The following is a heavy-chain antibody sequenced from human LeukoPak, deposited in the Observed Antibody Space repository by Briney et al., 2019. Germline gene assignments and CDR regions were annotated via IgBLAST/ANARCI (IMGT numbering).Heavy chain of an antibody. CDR1: GGSFSGYY. V-gene: IGHV4-34*01. CDR3: ASSATYYYDSSGYYHDY. Sequence: SETLSLTCAVYGGSFSGYYWSWIRQPPGKGLEWIGEINHSGSTNYNPSLKSRVTISVDTSKNQFSLKLSSVTAADTAVYYCASSATYYYDSSGYYHDYWGQETLVTVSS. CDR2: INHSGST. J-gene: IGHJ4*02. D-gene: IGHD3-22*01.